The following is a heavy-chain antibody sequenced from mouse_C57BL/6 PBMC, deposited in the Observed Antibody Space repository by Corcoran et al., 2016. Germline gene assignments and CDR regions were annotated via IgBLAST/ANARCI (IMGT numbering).Heavy chain of an antibody. CDR3: ASDYYGSSYHYYAMDY. D-gene: IGHD1-1*01. Sequence: QVQLQQSGAELVKPGASVKISCKASGYAFSSYWMNWVKQRPGKGLDWIGQIYPGDGDTNYNGKFKGKATLTADKSSSTAYMQLSSLTSEDSAVYFCASDYYGSSYHYYAMDYWGQGTSVTVSS. CDR2: IYPGDGDT. V-gene: IGHV1-80*01. CDR1: GYAFSSYW. J-gene: IGHJ4*01.